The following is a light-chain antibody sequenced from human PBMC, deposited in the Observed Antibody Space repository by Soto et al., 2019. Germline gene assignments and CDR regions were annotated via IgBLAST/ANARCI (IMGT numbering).Light chain of an antibody. J-gene: IGKJ1*01. CDR3: QQYSDSSGA. CDR2: DAS. CDR1: QGIRND. V-gene: IGKV1D-13*01. Sequence: IQMTQSPSSLSASVGDRVTITCRASQGIRNDLGWYQQKPGKAPKLLIFDASTLESGVPSRFSGSGSGTDFTLTISSLQPDDFATYYCQQYSDSSGAFGQGTKVDIK.